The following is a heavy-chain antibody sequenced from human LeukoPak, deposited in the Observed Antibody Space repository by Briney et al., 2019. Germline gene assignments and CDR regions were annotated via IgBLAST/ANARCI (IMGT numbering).Heavy chain of an antibody. CDR2: INHSGST. Sequence: NPSETLSLTCAVYGGSFSGYYWSWIRQPPGKRLEWIGEINHSGSTNYNPSLKSRVTISVDTSKNQFSLKLSSVTAADTAVYYCARARRITKYGDYYDYWGQGTLVTVSS. CDR1: GGSFSGYY. J-gene: IGHJ4*02. CDR3: ARARRITKYGDYYDY. D-gene: IGHD3-10*01. V-gene: IGHV4-34*01.